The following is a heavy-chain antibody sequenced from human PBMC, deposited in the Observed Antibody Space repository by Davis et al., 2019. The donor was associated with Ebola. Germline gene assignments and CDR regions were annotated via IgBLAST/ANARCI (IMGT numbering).Heavy chain of an antibody. Sequence: PGGSLRLSCAASGFTFSSYSMNWVRQAPGKGLEWVSYISSSSSTIYYADSVKGRFTISRDNAKNSLYLQMNSLRAEDTAVYYCAKVSGSSSRYGDYYYYYGMDVWGQGTTVTVSS. D-gene: IGHD6-13*01. CDR1: GFTFSSYS. J-gene: IGHJ6*02. CDR2: ISSSSSTI. CDR3: AKVSGSSSRYGDYYYYYGMDV. V-gene: IGHV3-48*01.